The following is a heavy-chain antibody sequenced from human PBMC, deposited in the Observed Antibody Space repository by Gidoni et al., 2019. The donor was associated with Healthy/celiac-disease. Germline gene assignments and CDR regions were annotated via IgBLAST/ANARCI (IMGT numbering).Heavy chain of an antibody. J-gene: IGHJ4*02. Sequence: QVQLVESGGGVVQPGRSLRLSCAASGFTFSSYGMHWVRQAPGKGLEWVAVISYDGSNKYYADSVKGRFTISRDNSKNTLYLQMNSLRAEDTAVYYCAKDLGYCSGGSCYSGGAFDYWGQGTLVTVSS. CDR2: ISYDGSNK. CDR3: AKDLGYCSGGSCYSGGAFDY. CDR1: GFTFSSYG. V-gene: IGHV3-30*18. D-gene: IGHD2-15*01.